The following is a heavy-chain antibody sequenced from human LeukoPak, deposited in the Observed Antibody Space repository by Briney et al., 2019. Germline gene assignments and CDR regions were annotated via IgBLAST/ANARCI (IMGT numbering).Heavy chain of an antibody. CDR2: ISGNGGTT. CDR3: ARDLDSGNYFFAY. Sequence: PGESLRLSCAASGFSFGSYGLSWVRQAPGKGPQWVSYISGNGGTTHYADSVEGRFTIPRDNAKNSLYLQMSSLRAEDTAVYYCARDLDSGNYFFAYWGQGTPVTVSS. J-gene: IGHJ4*02. D-gene: IGHD3-22*01. CDR1: GFSFGSYG. V-gene: IGHV3-48*04.